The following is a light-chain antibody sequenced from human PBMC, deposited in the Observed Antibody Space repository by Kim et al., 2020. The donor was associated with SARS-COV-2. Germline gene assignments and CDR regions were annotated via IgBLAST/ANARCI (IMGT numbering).Light chain of an antibody. CDR2: AAA. Sequence: ATVRDRVTITCRASQSMSSYLKWYKQKPGKAPKLLIYAAASLQSGVPSRFSGSGSGTDFTLTISSLQPEDFATYYCQQSYSTPFAFGPGTKVDIK. CDR3: QQSYSTPFA. J-gene: IGKJ3*01. V-gene: IGKV1-39*01. CDR1: QSMSSY.